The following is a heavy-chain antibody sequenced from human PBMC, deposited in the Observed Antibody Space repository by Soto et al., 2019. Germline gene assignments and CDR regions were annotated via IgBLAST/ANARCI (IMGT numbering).Heavy chain of an antibody. Sequence: PSETLSLTCAVYGESFSGYFWSWIRQPPGKGLEWIGEINHSGYTNYNPSLKSRVTISVDTSRSQFSLKLSSVTAADTAVYYCVRTGMDVWGQGTTVTVSS. J-gene: IGHJ6*02. CDR2: INHSGYT. CDR1: GESFSGYF. V-gene: IGHV4-34*01. CDR3: VRTGMDV.